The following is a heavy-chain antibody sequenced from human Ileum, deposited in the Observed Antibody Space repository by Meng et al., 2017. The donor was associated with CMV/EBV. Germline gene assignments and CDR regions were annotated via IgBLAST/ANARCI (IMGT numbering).Heavy chain of an antibody. V-gene: IGHV3-74*01. CDR3: AREGVAGHYYYYYGMDV. D-gene: IGHD3-3*01. CDR1: GFTFSSYW. Sequence: GGSLRLSCAASGFTFSSYWMHWVRQAPGKGLVWVSRINSDGSSTSYADSAKGRFTISRDNAKNTLYLQMNSLRAEDTAVYYCAREGVAGHYYYYYGMDVWGQGTTVTVSS. CDR2: INSDGSST. J-gene: IGHJ6*02.